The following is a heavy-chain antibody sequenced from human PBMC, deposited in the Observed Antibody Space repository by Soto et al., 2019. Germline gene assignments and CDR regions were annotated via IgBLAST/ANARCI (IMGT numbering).Heavy chain of an antibody. CDR1: GFTYTRYS. CDR3: ARESEDLTSNFDY. CDR2: ISSTTNYI. V-gene: IGHV3-21*06. Sequence: VVSLRLSCAASGFTYTRYSMNWGRQAPGKGLEWVSSISSTTNYIYYGDSMKGRFTISRDNAKNSLYLEMNSLRAEDTAVYYCARESEDLTSNFDYWGQGTLVTVSS. J-gene: IGHJ4*02.